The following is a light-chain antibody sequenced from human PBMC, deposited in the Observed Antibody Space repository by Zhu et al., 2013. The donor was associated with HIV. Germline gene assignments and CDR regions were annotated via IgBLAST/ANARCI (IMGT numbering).Light chain of an antibody. V-gene: IGKV1-9*01. CDR1: QGINTY. CDR2: AAS. J-gene: IGKJ1*01. Sequence: DIQLTQSPSFLSGSVEDTVRITCRASQGINTYLAWYQQKPGRAPKLLIYAASSLQGGVPSRFSGSGSGTDFTLTISSLQPEDFATYYCLQLFSYPWTFGQGTRVEIK. CDR3: LQLFSYPWT.